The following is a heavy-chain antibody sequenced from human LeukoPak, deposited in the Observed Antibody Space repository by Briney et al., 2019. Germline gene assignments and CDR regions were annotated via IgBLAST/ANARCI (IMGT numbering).Heavy chain of an antibody. D-gene: IGHD2-2*01. CDR3: ARAFGGYCSDTTCYDS. CDR2: VSNYNGNT. J-gene: IGHJ4*02. CDR1: GYTFTSYG. V-gene: IGHV1-18*01. Sequence: ASVKVSCKASGYTFTSYGISWVRQAPGQGLEWMGWVSNYNGNTHYAQSLQGRVTMTTDTSTSTAYMELRSLRSDDTAVYYCARAFGGYCSDTTCYDSWGQGTLVTVSS.